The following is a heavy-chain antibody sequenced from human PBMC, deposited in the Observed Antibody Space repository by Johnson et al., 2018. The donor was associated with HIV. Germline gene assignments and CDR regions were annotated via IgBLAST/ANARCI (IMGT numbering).Heavy chain of an antibody. Sequence: QVQLVESGGGVVQPGRSLRLSCAASGFTFNNYGMHWVRQAPGKGLEWVAVIWYDGSNKFYLDSVKGRFTISRDNSKKTLYLRMNSLRAEDTAVYYWSKDNTDSSGWFSLSGAFDIWGQGTMVTVSS. D-gene: IGHD6-19*01. CDR3: SKDNTDSSGWFSLSGAFDI. V-gene: IGHV3-33*06. CDR1: GFTFNNYG. J-gene: IGHJ3*02. CDR2: IWYDGSNK.